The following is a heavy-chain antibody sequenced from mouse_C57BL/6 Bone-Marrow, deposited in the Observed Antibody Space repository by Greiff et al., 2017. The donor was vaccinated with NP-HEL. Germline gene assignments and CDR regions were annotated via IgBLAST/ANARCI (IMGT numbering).Heavy chain of an antibody. Sequence: QVQLKQPGAELVKPGASVKVSCKASGYTFTSYWMHWVKQRPGQGLEWIGRIHPSDSDTNYNQKFKGKATLTVDKSSSTAYMQLSSLTSEDSAVYYCAIGVRPWYFDVWGTGTTVTVSS. J-gene: IGHJ1*03. CDR1: GYTFTSYW. CDR2: IHPSDSDT. D-gene: IGHD2-14*01. CDR3: AIGVRPWYFDV. V-gene: IGHV1-74*01.